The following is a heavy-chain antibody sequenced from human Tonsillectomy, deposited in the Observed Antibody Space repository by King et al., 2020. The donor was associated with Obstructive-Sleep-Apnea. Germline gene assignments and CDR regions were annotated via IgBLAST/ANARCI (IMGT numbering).Heavy chain of an antibody. CDR2: IRKKTKNYTT. J-gene: IGHJ3*01. CDR3: VRVSCYDSIGDSLDAFDF. CDR1: GFSFSDYY. V-gene: IGHV3-72*01. Sequence: VQLVESGGGLVQPGGSLRLSCVASGFSFSDYYIDWVRQAPGKGLEWVGRIRKKTKNYTTAYAASVNGRFTISRDDPKNSVYLQMNSLKTEDTAVYYCVRVSCYDSIGDSLDAFDFWAQGTLVTVSS. D-gene: IGHD3-3*01.